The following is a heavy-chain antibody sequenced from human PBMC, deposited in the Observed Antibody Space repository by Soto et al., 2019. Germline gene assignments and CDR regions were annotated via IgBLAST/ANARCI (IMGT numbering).Heavy chain of an antibody. CDR1: GDSLTNNHW. CDR3: VRDSRTGCSSINCYMH. CDR2: IWHTGRP. Sequence: QLQLRESGPGLVQPSGPLSLTCDVSGDSLTNNHWWSWVRQAPGKGLEWIGEIWHTGRPNYNPALKSLVAISIDKSKNQFSLKLSSVTAADTAVYYCVRDSRTGCSSINCYMHWGQGTLVTVSS. J-gene: IGHJ4*02. V-gene: IGHV4-4*02. D-gene: IGHD2-15*01.